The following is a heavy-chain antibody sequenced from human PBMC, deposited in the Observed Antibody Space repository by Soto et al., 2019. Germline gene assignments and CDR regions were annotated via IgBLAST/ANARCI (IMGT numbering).Heavy chain of an antibody. CDR3: AKESDNWNDPGNWFDP. V-gene: IGHV3-30*18. CDR1: GFTFSSYG. CDR2: ISYDGSNK. J-gene: IGHJ5*02. Sequence: QVQLVESGGGVVQPGRSLRLSCAASGFTFSSYGMHWVRQAPGKGLEWVAVISYDGSNKYYADSVKGRFTISRDNSKNTLYLQMNSLRAEGTAVYYCAKESDNWNDPGNWFDPWGQGTLVTVSS. D-gene: IGHD1-1*01.